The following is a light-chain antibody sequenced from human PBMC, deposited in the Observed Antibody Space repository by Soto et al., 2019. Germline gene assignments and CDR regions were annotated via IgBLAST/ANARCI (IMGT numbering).Light chain of an antibody. J-gene: IGKJ5*01. CDR1: QSLLHSNGYNY. CDR2: LDS. Sequence: DLVMTQSPLSLPVTPGEPASISCWSSQSLLHSNGYNYLDWYLQKPGQSPQLLIYLDSNRASGVPDRFSGSVSGTDFTLKISRVEAEDVGVYYCMQALQTPATFGQGTRLEIK. V-gene: IGKV2-28*01. CDR3: MQALQTPAT.